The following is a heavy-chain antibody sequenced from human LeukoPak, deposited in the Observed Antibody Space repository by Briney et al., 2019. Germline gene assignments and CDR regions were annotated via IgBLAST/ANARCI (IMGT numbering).Heavy chain of an antibody. J-gene: IGHJ5*02. CDR2: IYTSGST. V-gene: IGHV4-4*07. CDR1: GGSISSYY. Sequence: PSETLSLTCTVSGGSISSYYWSWIRQPAGKGLEWIGRIYTSGSTNYNPSLKSRVTMSVDTSKNQFSLKLSSVTAADTAVYYCARAAYCSSTSCFNWFDPWGQGTLVTVPS. D-gene: IGHD2-2*01. CDR3: ARAAYCSSTSCFNWFDP.